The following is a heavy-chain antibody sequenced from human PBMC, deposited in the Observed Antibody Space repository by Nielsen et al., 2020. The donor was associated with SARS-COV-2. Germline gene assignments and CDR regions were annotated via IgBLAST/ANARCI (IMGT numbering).Heavy chain of an antibody. Sequence: LSLTCTVSGGSISSGGYYWSWIRQHPGKGLEWIGYIYYSGSTYYNPSLKSRVTISVDTSKNQFSLKLSSVTAADTAVYYCARVRSSSSVYYYYYMDVWGKGTTVTVSS. J-gene: IGHJ6*03. CDR3: ARVRSSSSVYYYYYMDV. CDR1: GGSISSGGYY. V-gene: IGHV4-31*03. D-gene: IGHD6-6*01. CDR2: IYYSGST.